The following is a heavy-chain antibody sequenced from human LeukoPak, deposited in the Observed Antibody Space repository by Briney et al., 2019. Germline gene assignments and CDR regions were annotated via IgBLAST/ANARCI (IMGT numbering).Heavy chain of an antibody. V-gene: IGHV4-34*01. CDR3: ASGFDGYNL. D-gene: IGHD5-24*01. J-gene: IGHJ4*02. Sequence: PSETLSLTCAVYGGSFSGCYWSWIRQPPGKGLEWIGEINHSGSTNYNPSLKSRVTISVDTSKNQFSLKLSSVTAADTAVYYCASGFDGYNLWGQGTLVTVSS. CDR1: GGSFSGCY. CDR2: INHSGST.